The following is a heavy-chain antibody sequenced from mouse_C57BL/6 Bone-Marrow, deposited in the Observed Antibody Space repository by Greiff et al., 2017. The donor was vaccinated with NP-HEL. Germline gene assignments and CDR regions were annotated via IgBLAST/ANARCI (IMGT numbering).Heavy chain of an antibody. D-gene: IGHD2-4*01. CDR1: GYSFTGYY. CDR3: AYYDYDPFAY. CDR2: INPSTGGT. V-gene: IGHV1-42*01. J-gene: IGHJ3*01. Sequence: EVQVVESGPELVKPGASVKISCKASGYSFTGYYMNWVKQSPEKSLEWIGEINPSTGGTTYNQKFKAKATLTVDKSSSTAYMQLKSLTSEDSAVYYCAYYDYDPFAYWGQGTLVTVSA.